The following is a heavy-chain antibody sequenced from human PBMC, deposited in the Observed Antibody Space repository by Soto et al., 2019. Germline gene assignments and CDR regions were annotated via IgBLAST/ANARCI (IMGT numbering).Heavy chain of an antibody. V-gene: IGHV5-51*01. CDR1: GYSFTSYW. Sequence: PGESLKISCKGSGYSFTSYWIGWVRQMPGKGLEWMGIIYPGDSDTRYSPSFQGQVTISADKSISTAYLQWSSLKASDTAMYYCARHLTQRYYYYGMDAWGQGTTVTVSS. CDR3: ARHLTQRYYYYGMDA. CDR2: IYPGDSDT. J-gene: IGHJ6*02.